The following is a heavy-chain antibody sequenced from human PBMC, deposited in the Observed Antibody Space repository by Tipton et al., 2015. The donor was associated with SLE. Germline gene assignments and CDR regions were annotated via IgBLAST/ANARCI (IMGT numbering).Heavy chain of an antibody. Sequence: LRLSCTVSGGSISSYYWSWIRQPPGKGLEWIGYIYYSGSTNYNPSLKSRVTISVDTSKNQFSLKLSSVTAADTAVYYCARAPPHIAAAGRWGQGPLVTVSS. CDR1: GGSISSYY. CDR3: ARAPPHIAAAGR. J-gene: IGHJ1*01. D-gene: IGHD6-13*01. V-gene: IGHV4-59*01. CDR2: IYYSGST.